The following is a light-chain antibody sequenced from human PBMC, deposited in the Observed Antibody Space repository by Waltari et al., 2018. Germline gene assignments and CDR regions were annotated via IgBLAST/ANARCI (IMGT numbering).Light chain of an antibody. CDR3: CSYAGSYTYVV. J-gene: IGLJ2*01. CDR2: GVT. Sequence: QSALTQPRSVSGSPGQSVTMSCTGTSSDVGGYNYVSWYQQNPGKAPKLIIYGVTKRPSGVPDRFSGSKSGNTASLSIAGLQADDEADYYCCSYAGSYTYVVFGGGTKLTVL. V-gene: IGLV2-11*01. CDR1: SSDVGGYNY.